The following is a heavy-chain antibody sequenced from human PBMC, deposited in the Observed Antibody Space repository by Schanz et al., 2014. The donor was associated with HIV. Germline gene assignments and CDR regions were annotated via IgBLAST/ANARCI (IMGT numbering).Heavy chain of an antibody. CDR1: GFTFSASA. D-gene: IGHD3-10*01. Sequence: LQLVESGGGLVQPGGSLKLSCAASGFTFSASAIHWVRQAAGKRLEWVALISYDGINKYYGDSVKGRFTISRDNSKNTVYLQMNSLRAEDTAIYHCAKDGGSRGRRRGMDVWGQGTTVTVSS. J-gene: IGHJ6*02. V-gene: IGHV3-30*18. CDR3: AKDGGSRGRRRGMDV. CDR2: ISYDGINK.